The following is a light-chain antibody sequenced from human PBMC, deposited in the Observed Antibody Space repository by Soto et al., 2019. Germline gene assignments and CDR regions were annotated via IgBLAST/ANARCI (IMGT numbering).Light chain of an antibody. CDR3: QQYGSSPWT. Sequence: EIVLTQSPGTLSLSPGERATLSCRASQSVSSSYLAWYQQKPGQAPRPLIYGASSRAIGLPDRFSGSGSGTDFTLTISSLEPEDFAVYYCQQYGSSPWTFGQGTKVEIK. CDR2: GAS. CDR1: QSVSSSY. V-gene: IGKV3-20*01. J-gene: IGKJ1*01.